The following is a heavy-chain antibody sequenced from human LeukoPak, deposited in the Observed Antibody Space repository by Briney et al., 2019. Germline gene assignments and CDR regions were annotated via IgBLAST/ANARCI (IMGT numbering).Heavy chain of an antibody. CDR3: ARTPVPSAATRYNWFDP. CDR2: IKQDVSEK. V-gene: IGHV3-7*01. J-gene: IGHJ5*02. D-gene: IGHD2-15*01. CDR1: GFTFSSYW. Sequence: GGSLRLSCAASGFTFSSYWMNWVRQAPGKGLEWVANIKQDVSEKYYVDSVKGRFTISRDNARNSLYLQMNSLRVEDTAVYYCARTPVPSAATRYNWFDPWGQGTLVTVSS.